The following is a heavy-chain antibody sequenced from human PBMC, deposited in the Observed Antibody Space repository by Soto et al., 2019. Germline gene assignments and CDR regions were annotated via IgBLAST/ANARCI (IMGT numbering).Heavy chain of an antibody. V-gene: IGHV3-9*01. CDR3: AKDWDYDSSGDFDY. CDR2: ISWNSGSI. J-gene: IGHJ4*02. D-gene: IGHD3-22*01. CDR1: GFIFDDYA. Sequence: EVPLVESGGGLVQPGRSLRLSCAASGFIFDDYAMHWVRQAPGKGLEWVSGISWNSGSIGYADSVKGRFTISRDNXXNSLYLQMNSLRAEDTALYYCAKDWDYDSSGDFDYWGQGTLVTVSS.